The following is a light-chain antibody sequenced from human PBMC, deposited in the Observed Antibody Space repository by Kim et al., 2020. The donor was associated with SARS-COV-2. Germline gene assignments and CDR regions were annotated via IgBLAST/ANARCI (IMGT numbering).Light chain of an antibody. V-gene: IGLV1-44*01. CDR2: SNR. CDR1: RSNIGGNV. J-gene: IGLJ2*01. CDR3: AVWDDSLNGVV. Sequence: GQTVTISCSGGRSNIGGNVVNWYQQVPGTAPKLLIYSNRHRPSGVSDRFSGSRSGTSASLAISGLQSEDEADYYCAVWDDSLNGVVFGGGTQLTVL.